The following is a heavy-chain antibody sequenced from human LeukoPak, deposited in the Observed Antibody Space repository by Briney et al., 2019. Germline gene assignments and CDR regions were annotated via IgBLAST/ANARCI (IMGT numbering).Heavy chain of an antibody. D-gene: IGHD2-2*01. J-gene: IGHJ3*02. CDR3: ARRGTKGSTSSSPTFDI. Sequence: PSETLSLTCTVSGGSISSTTYYWGWIRQPPGKGLEWIGEINYSRSTNYNPSLKSRVTISVDTSENQFSLILTSVTAADTAVYFCARRGTKGSTSSSPTFDIWGQGTMVTVSS. V-gene: IGHV4-39*07. CDR1: GGSISSTTYY. CDR2: INYSRST.